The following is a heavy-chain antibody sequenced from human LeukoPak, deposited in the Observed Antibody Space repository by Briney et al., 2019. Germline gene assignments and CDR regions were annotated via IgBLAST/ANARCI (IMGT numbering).Heavy chain of an antibody. V-gene: IGHV3-64*01. CDR2: ISSNGGST. CDR1: GFTFSSYA. J-gene: IGHJ4*02. D-gene: IGHD3-22*01. Sequence: GGSLRLSCAASGFTFSSYAMHWVRQAPGKGLEYVSAISSNGGSTYYANSVKGGFTISRDNSKNTLYLQMGSLRAEDMAVYYCARDGFDSSGYYTADFWGQGTLVTVSS. CDR3: ARDGFDSSGYYTADF.